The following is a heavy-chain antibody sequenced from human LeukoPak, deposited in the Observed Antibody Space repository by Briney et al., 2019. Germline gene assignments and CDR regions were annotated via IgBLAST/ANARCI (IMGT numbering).Heavy chain of an antibody. CDR1: GGSISSYY. J-gene: IGHJ3*02. CDR2: IYYSGST. D-gene: IGHD3-3*01. V-gene: IGHV4-59*01. CDR3: ARTAGSFTIFGVVTRAFDI. Sequence: PSETLSLTCTVSGGSISSYYWSWIRQPPGKGLEWIGYIYYSGSTNYNPSLKSRVTISVDTSKNQFSLKLSSVTAADTAMYYCARTAGSFTIFGVVTRAFDIWGQGTMVTVSS.